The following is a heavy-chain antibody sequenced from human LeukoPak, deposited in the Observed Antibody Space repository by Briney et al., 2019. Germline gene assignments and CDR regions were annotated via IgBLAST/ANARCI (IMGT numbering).Heavy chain of an antibody. CDR3: ARLPDFCHY. CDR1: GGSISSSSYY. V-gene: IGHV4-39*01. D-gene: IGHD3-3*01. CDR2: IYYSGST. J-gene: IGHJ4*02. Sequence: PSETLSLTCTVSGGSISSSSYYWDWIRQPPGKGLEWIGSIYYSGSTYYNPSLKSRVTISVDTSKYQFSLKLSSVTAADTAVYYCARLPDFCHYWGQGTLVTVSS.